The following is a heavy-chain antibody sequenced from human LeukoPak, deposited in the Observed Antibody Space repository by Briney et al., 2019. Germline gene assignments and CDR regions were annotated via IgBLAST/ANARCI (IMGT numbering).Heavy chain of an antibody. CDR1: GYTFTSYG. CDR2: ISAYNGNT. CDR3: ASGSNPDAFDI. J-gene: IGHJ3*02. Sequence: ASVKVSCKASGYTFTSYGISWVRQAPGQGLQWMGWISAYNGNTNYAQKLQGRVTMTTDTSTSTAYMELSSLRSEDTAVYYCASGSNPDAFDIWGQGTMVTVSS. V-gene: IGHV1-18*01. D-gene: IGHD4-11*01.